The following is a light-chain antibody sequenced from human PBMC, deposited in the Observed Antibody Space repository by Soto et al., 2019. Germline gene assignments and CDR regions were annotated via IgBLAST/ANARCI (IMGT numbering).Light chain of an antibody. CDR1: QSLVHGDGNTY. J-gene: IGKJ1*01. V-gene: IGKV2-24*01. CDR3: TQATHFPRT. CDR2: KVS. Sequence: DVVMTQTPLSSPVTLGQPASISCRSSQSLVHGDGNTYLTWLQQRPGQPPRLLIYKVSKRFSGVPDRFSGSGAGTDFTLQISRVEAEDVGVYYCTQATHFPRTFGQGTKVEI.